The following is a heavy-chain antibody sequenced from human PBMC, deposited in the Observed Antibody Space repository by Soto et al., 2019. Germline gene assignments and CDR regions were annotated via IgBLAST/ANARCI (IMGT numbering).Heavy chain of an antibody. CDR1: GFTFSDSA. CDR2: IKTKPNNYAT. Sequence: GGSLRLSCATSGFTFSDSAIHWVRQASGKGLEWVGRIKTKPNNYATAYGASVQGRFTISRDDSQSTAFLQMSSLKIEDTAFYYCTRSPDAEWGDSDCRNWFHPWGQGILVTVSS. V-gene: IGHV3-73*01. J-gene: IGHJ5*02. D-gene: IGHD6-13*01. CDR3: TRSPDAEWGDSDCRNWFHP.